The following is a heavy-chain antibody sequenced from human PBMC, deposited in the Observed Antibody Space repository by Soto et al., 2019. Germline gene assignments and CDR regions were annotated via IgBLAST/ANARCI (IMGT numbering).Heavy chain of an antibody. D-gene: IGHD3-10*01. CDR1: GDGFSNYG. V-gene: IGHV1-18*01. J-gene: IGHJ4*02. CDR2: ISAYDGQT. CDR3: ARVPPWGNSAGDYYIQHYDS. Sequence: ASVKVSCKASGDGFSNYGFSWVRQAPGQGLEWMGWISAYDGQTNYTKKFQSRVTMTTDTSSSTAYMELRSLRSDDTAVYYCARVPPWGNSAGDYYIQHYDSWGQGTPVTV.